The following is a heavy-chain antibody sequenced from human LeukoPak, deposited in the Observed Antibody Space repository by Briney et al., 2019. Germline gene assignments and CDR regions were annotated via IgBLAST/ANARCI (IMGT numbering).Heavy chain of an antibody. D-gene: IGHD3-3*01. CDR1: GGSIISSSYY. J-gene: IGHJ4*02. CDR3: ARHYYDFWSGYYQFDY. Sequence: SETLSLTCTVSGGSIISSSYYWGWIRQPPGKGLEWIGSIYYSGSTYYNPSLKSRVTISVDTSKNQFSLKLSSVTAADTAVYYCARHYYDFWSGYYQFDYWGQGTLVTVSS. CDR2: IYYSGST. V-gene: IGHV4-39*01.